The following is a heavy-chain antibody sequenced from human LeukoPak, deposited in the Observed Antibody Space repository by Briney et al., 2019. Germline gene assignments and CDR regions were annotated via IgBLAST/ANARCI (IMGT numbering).Heavy chain of an antibody. D-gene: IGHD1-26*01. J-gene: IGHJ3*01. Sequence: GGSLRLSCVASGFTFNNYAMSWVRQTPGRGLEWVSAMSGSGTSTYYVDSVKGRFTISRDTSKNTAFLQMNSLKTEDTATYYCTSPRAGSNSGGFDFWGQGTMVTVSS. CDR2: MSGSGTST. CDR1: GFTFNNYA. CDR3: TSPRAGSNSGGFDF. V-gene: IGHV3-23*01.